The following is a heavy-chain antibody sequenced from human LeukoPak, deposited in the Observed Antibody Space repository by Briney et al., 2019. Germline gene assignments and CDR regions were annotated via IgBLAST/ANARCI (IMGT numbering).Heavy chain of an antibody. CDR1: GFTFSNYA. CDR2: INDRGIAT. V-gene: IGHV3-23*01. Sequence: GGSLRLSCAASGFTFSNYAMSWVRQAPGKGLEWVSTINDRGIATYYADSVKGRFTISRDNSKNTLSLQVSSLGAEDTAIYYCAKGLKTAVGPYKGCHYYMDVWGKGTTVTVSS. J-gene: IGHJ6*03. D-gene: IGHD5-18*01. CDR3: AKGLKTAVGPYKGCHYYMDV.